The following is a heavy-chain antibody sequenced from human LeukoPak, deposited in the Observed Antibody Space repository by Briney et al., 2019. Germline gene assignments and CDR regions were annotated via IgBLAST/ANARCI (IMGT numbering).Heavy chain of an antibody. Sequence: ASVKVSCKASGGTFSSYGISWVRQAPGQGLEWMGWISAYNGNTNYAQKLQGRVTMTTDTSTSTAYMELRSLRSDDTAVYYCARRVVPAARGYYFDYWGQGTLVTVSS. V-gene: IGHV1-18*01. CDR3: ARRVVPAARGYYFDY. CDR2: ISAYNGNT. CDR1: GGTFSSYG. D-gene: IGHD2-2*01. J-gene: IGHJ4*02.